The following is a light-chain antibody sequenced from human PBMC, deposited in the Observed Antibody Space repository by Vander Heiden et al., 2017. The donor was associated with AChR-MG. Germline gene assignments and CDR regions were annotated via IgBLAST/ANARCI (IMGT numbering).Light chain of an antibody. CDR2: AAS. CDR1: QSINNY. Sequence: IQMTQSPSPLSASVGDRVTVTCRASQSINNYLTWYQQKPGKVPKLLIYAASTLQSGVPSRFSGSGSGTDFTLTISSLQPEDVATYYCQKYNSALLTFGQGTKVEIK. V-gene: IGKV1-27*01. J-gene: IGKJ1*01. CDR3: QKYNSALLT.